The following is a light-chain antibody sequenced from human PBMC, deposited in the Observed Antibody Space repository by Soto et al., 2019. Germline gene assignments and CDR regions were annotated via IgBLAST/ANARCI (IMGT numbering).Light chain of an antibody. J-gene: IGKJ5*01. Sequence: SNMTQSPSSLSASLGDRVTVAXRASQSISLYLNWYQQKRRXPPQXXXYDXSSLQSGGPSSFSGSGSGTDFTRTISSPQPDDCDTYYCQQAYMVTITVGQGTRLEIK. CDR1: QSISLY. CDR2: DXS. CDR3: QQAYMVTIT. V-gene: IGKV1-39*01.